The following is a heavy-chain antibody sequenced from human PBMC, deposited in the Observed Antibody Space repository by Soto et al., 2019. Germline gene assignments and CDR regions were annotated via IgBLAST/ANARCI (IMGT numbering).Heavy chain of an antibody. CDR1: GFTFSSYW. D-gene: IGHD3-10*01. J-gene: IGHJ4*02. V-gene: IGHV3-7*01. Sequence: GGSLRLSCAASGFTFSSYWMSWVRQAPGKGLEWVANIKQDGSERYYVDSVKGRFTISRDNAKNSLYLQMNSLRAEDTTVYYCARDETYYYGSGPVGGPGTLVTVSS. CDR2: IKQDGSER. CDR3: ARDETYYYGSGPV.